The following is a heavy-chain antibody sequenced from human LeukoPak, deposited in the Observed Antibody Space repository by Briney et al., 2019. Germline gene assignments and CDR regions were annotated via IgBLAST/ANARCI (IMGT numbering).Heavy chain of an antibody. D-gene: IGHD1-14*01. V-gene: IGHV1-18*01. CDR3: AGDRVGVDHTGVSLY. CDR1: GYPFDNFG. J-gene: IGHJ4*01. CDR2: ISAYNGNT. Sequence: ASVTVSCKASGYPFDNFGLTWVRQAPGHGLEWMGWISAYNGNTHYAQKFPGRLNLTLETSTSTAYMELRRLTSYDTAVYYSAGDRVGVDHTGVSLYCGQGTLVTVSS.